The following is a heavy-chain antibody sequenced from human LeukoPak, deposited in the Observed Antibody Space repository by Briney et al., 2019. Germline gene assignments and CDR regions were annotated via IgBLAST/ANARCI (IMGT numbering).Heavy chain of an antibody. CDR3: AKGRAVSESYYDN. D-gene: IGHD3-3*01. CDR1: GFTFNNYG. CDR2: ISGGGATT. V-gene: IGHV3-23*01. Sequence: GGSLRLSCAASGFTFNNYGMHWVRQAPGKGLEWVSTISGGGATTYYADAVTGRFTISRDDSTNTLYLQMSSLRAEDTAVYYCAKGRAVSESYYDNWGQGTLVTVSS. J-gene: IGHJ4*02.